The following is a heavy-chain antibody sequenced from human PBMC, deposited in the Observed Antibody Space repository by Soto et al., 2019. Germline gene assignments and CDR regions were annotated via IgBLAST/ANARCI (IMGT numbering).Heavy chain of an antibody. V-gene: IGHV3-23*01. D-gene: IGHD3-10*01. CDR2: ISPTGEQR. CDR1: RFTFRNYG. J-gene: IGHJ6*02. CDR3: AKRYGSGSYREFNSYYGMDI. Sequence: GGSLRLSCAASRFTFRNYGMSWVRQGPGKGLEWVSGISPTGEQRFYVDSVKGRFFISRDNSQNTLSLEMSNLRADDTAVYYCAKRYGSGSYREFNSYYGMDIWGQGTSVTVS.